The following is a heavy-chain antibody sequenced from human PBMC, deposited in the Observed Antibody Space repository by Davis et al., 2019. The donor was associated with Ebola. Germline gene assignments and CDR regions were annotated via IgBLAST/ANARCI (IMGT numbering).Heavy chain of an antibody. Sequence: HSQTLSLTCVISGDSVPSGGWNWIRQSPSRGLEWPGRTYYKSKWYNDYAVSVKSRITNNPDTSKNQFSLQLNSVTPEDTAVYYCARGWFKSGMDVWGQGTTVTVSS. CDR3: ARGWFKSGMDV. CDR1: GDSVPSGG. CDR2: TYYKSKWYN. V-gene: IGHV6-1*01. D-gene: IGHD6-19*01. J-gene: IGHJ6*02.